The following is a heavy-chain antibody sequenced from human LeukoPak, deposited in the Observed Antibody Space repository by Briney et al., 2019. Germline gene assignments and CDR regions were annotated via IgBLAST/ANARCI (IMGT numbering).Heavy chain of an antibody. J-gene: IGHJ3*02. Sequence: GGSLRLSCTTSKFNFNSYGMTWVRQAPGRGLEWVSSISGSGGSTQYAASVQGRFTISRDNSKNTLYLQMNSLRAEDTAVYYCAKDLGSSWYRNAFDIWGQGTMVTVSS. CDR1: KFNFNSYG. D-gene: IGHD6-13*01. CDR3: AKDLGSSWYRNAFDI. CDR2: ISGSGGST. V-gene: IGHV3-23*01.